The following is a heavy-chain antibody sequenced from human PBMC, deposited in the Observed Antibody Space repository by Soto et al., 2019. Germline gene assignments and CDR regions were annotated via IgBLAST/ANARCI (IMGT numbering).Heavy chain of an antibody. V-gene: IGHV3-9*01. Sequence: GGSLRLSCAASGFSFDDHAMHWVRQAPGKGLEWVTGISWNSGTIGYAASVKGRFTISRDNAKNSLFLQMNSLRPEDTALYYCARDVWSRASGPPDSWGQGTLVTVSS. D-gene: IGHD3-10*01. J-gene: IGHJ4*02. CDR2: ISWNSGTI. CDR3: ARDVWSRASGPPDS. CDR1: GFSFDDHA.